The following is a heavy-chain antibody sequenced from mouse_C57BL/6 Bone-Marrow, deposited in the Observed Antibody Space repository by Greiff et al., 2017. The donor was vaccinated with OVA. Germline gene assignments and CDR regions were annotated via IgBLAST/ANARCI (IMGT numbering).Heavy chain of an antibody. CDR1: GFTFSDFY. Sequence: EVKLLESGGGLVQSGRSLRLSCATSGFTFSDFYMEWVRQAPGKGLEWIAASRNKANDYTSEYSASVKGRFIVSRDTSQSILYSQMNALRAEDTAIYYGASDYYGMDYWGQGTSVTVSS. J-gene: IGHJ4*01. CDR3: ASDYYGMDY. V-gene: IGHV7-1*01. CDR2: SRNKANDYTS.